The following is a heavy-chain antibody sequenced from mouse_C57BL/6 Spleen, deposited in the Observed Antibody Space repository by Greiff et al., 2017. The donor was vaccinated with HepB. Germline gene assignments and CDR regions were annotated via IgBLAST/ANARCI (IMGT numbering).Heavy chain of an antibody. V-gene: IGHV5-4*01. D-gene: IGHD2-5*01. CDR1: GFTFSSNA. CDR3: ARDRAYYSNFAY. CDR2: ISDGGSYT. J-gene: IGHJ3*01. Sequence: EVKLVESGGGLVKPGGSLKLSCAASGFTFSSNAMSWVRQTPEKRLEWVATISDGGSYTYYPENVKGRFTISRDNAKNNLYLQRSHLKSEDTAMYYCARDRAYYSNFAYWGQRTLVTVSA.